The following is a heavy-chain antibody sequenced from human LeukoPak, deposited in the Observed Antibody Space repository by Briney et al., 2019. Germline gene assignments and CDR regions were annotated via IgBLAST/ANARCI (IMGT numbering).Heavy chain of an antibody. J-gene: IGHJ5*02. CDR3: ARHELVSASWFDP. Sequence: SETLSLTCTVSGYSISSGTYYWGWIRQPPGKWLEWIGSIYYTGSTYYNPSLKSRVTISVHTSENQFSLKLNSVSAADTAVYYCARHELVSASWFDPWGQGTLVTVSS. CDR1: GYSISSGTYY. V-gene: IGHV4-39*01. D-gene: IGHD2-21*02. CDR2: IYYTGST.